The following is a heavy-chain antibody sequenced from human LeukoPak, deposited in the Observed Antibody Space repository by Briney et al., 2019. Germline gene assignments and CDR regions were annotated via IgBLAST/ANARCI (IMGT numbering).Heavy chain of an antibody. V-gene: IGHV4-34*01. J-gene: IGHJ6*02. CDR1: GGSFSGYY. CDR2: INHSGST. CDR3: ARVGGGNYYYYGMDV. D-gene: IGHD2-15*01. Sequence: SETLSLTCAVYGGSFSGYYWSWICQPPGKGLEWIGEINHSGSTNYKPSLKSRVTISVDTSKNQFSLNLSSVTAADTAVYYCARVGGGNYYYYGMDVWGQGTTVTVSS.